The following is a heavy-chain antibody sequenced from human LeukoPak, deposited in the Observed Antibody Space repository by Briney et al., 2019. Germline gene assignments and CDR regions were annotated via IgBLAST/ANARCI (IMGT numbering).Heavy chain of an antibody. CDR3: ASVSSSSHLEYFQH. CDR1: GGSISSYY. D-gene: IGHD6-6*01. V-gene: IGHV4-59*01. Sequence: SETLSLTCTVSGGSISSYYWSWIRQPPGKGLEWIGYIYYSGSTNYNPSLKSRVTISVDTSKNQFSLKLSSVTAADTAVYYCASVSSSSHLEYFQHWGQGTLVTVSS. CDR2: IYYSGST. J-gene: IGHJ1*01.